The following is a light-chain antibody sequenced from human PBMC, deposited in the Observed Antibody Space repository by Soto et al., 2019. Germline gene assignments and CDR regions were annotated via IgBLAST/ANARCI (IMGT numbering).Light chain of an antibody. CDR3: QQYNSYPWT. J-gene: IGKJ1*01. CDR2: DAS. CDR1: QSISSW. Sequence: DIQMTQSPSTLSASVGDRVTITCRASQSISSWLAWYQQKPGKAPKLLIYDASSLESGVPSRFSGSGSGTEIPPTISSLQPDDFATYYCQQYNSYPWTFGQGTKVEIK. V-gene: IGKV1-5*01.